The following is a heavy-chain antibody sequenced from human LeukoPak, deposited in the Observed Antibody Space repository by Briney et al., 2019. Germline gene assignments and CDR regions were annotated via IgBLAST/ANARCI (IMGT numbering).Heavy chain of an antibody. J-gene: IGHJ6*02. Sequence: GGSLRLSCPASGFTFSDYSMSWVRQAPGKGLEWVSSISSSSDYIYYADSVKGRFTISRDNARNSLYLQMNILRAEDTAVYYCARSRSVSNYKGMDVWGQGTTVTVSS. CDR2: ISSSSDYI. V-gene: IGHV3-21*01. CDR1: GFTFSDYS. CDR3: ARSRSVSNYKGMDV. D-gene: IGHD5/OR15-5a*01.